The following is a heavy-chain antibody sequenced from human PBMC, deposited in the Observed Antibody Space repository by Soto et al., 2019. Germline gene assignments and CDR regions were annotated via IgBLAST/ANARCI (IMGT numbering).Heavy chain of an antibody. CDR2: IRFDGSTA. V-gene: IGHV3-33*01. CDR3: VRDRPNTDSLSGYFDT. J-gene: IGHJ4*02. CDR1: VSVFGKLR. Sequence: PAGSLGPWSQASVSVFGKLRQQWLPVSPGKGLEWLATIRFDGSTARYAESVRGRFKISRYNSMSTLYLQLDRLRVEDTAVYYCVRDRPNTDSLSGYFDTWGQGIAVAVS. D-gene: IGHD3-9*01.